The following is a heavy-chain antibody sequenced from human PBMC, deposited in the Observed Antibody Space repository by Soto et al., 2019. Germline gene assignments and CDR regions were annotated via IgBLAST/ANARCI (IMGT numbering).Heavy chain of an antibody. CDR2: IIPIFGTA. V-gene: IGHV1-69*13. D-gene: IGHD5-18*01. CDR1: GGTFSSYA. CDR3: ARGGYSYGYPFDY. J-gene: IGHJ4*02. Sequence: SVKVSCKASGGTFSSYAISWVRQAPGQGLEWMGGIIPIFGTANYAQKFQGRVTITADESTSTAYMELSSLRSEDTAVYYCARGGYSYGYPFDYWGQGTLVTVSS.